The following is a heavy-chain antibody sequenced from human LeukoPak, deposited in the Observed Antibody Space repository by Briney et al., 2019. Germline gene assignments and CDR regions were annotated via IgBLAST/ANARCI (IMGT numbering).Heavy chain of an antibody. J-gene: IGHJ6*02. CDR2: INHSGSA. Sequence: SETLSLTCAVYGGSFSGYYWSWIRQPPGKGLEWIGEINHSGSANYNPSLKSRVTVSVDTSKNQFSLKLSSVTAADTAVHYCAGTDIVVVPERNYYYYGMDVWGQGTTVTVSS. CDR1: GGSFSGYY. CDR3: AGTDIVVVPERNYYYYGMDV. D-gene: IGHD2-2*01. V-gene: IGHV4-34*01.